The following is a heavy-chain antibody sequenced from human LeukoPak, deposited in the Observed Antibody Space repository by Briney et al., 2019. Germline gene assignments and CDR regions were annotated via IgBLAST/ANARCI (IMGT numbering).Heavy chain of an antibody. CDR3: ARDGHTYYYGSGSYYNAARYYYGMDV. J-gene: IGHJ6*04. Sequence: PGGSLRLSCAASGFTFSSYWMSWVRQAPGKGLEWVANIKQDGSEKYYVDSVKGRFTISRDNAKNSLYLQVNSLRAEDTAVYYCARDGHTYYYGSGSYYNAARYYYGMDVWGKGTTATVSS. D-gene: IGHD3-10*01. CDR1: GFTFSSYW. CDR2: IKQDGSEK. V-gene: IGHV3-7*03.